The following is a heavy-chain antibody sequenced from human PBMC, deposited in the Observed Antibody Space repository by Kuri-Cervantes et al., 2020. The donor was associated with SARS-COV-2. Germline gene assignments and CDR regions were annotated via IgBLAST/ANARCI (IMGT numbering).Heavy chain of an antibody. CDR1: GFTFSSYS. J-gene: IGHJ4*02. CDR2: ISSSSSYI. CDR3: ARDLRLGKSLDY. V-gene: IGHV3-21*01. D-gene: IGHD7-27*01. Sequence: GGSLRLSCAASGFTFSSYSMNWVRQAPGKGLEWVSSISSSSSYIYYADSVKGRFTISRDNARNSLYLQMNNLRAEDTAVYYCARDLRLGKSLDYWGQGTLVTDSS.